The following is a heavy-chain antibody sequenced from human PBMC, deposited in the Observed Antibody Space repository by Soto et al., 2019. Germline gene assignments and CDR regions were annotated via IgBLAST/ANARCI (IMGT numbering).Heavy chain of an antibody. Sequence: PGGSLRLSCAASEFTFSSYAMHWVRQAPGKGLEWVAVISYDGSNKYYADSVKGRFTISRDNSKNTLYLQMNSLRAEDTAVYYCASTNSGYDSGYFDYWGQGTLVTVSS. CDR2: ISYDGSNK. CDR3: ASTNSGYDSGYFDY. J-gene: IGHJ4*02. CDR1: EFTFSSYA. D-gene: IGHD5-12*01. V-gene: IGHV3-30-3*01.